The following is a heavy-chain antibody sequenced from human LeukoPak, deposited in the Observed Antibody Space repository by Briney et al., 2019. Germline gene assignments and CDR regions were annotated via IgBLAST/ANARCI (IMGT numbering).Heavy chain of an antibody. V-gene: IGHV4-59*01. Sequence: SETLSLTCTVSGGPISSYYWSWIRQPPGKGLEWIGYIYYSGSTNYNPSLTSRVTISVDTSKNQFSLKLSSVTAADTAVYYCARSRDYVWGSYRLDAFDIWGQGTMVTVSS. CDR2: IYYSGST. D-gene: IGHD3-16*02. J-gene: IGHJ3*02. CDR1: GGPISSYY. CDR3: ARSRDYVWGSYRLDAFDI.